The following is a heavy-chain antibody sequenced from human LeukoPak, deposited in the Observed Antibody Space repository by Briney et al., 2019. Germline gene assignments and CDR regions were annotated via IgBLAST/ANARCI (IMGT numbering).Heavy chain of an antibody. J-gene: IGHJ6*03. V-gene: IGHV3-43*02. Sequence: PGGSLRLSCAASGFTFDDYVMHWVRQAPGKGLEWVSLISGDGGSTYYADSVKGRFTISRDNSKNSLYLQMNSLRTEDTALYYCAKERSAHYYYYYMDVWGKGTTVTVSS. CDR2: ISGDGGST. CDR1: GFTFDDYV. CDR3: AKERSAHYYYYYMDV. D-gene: IGHD3-10*01.